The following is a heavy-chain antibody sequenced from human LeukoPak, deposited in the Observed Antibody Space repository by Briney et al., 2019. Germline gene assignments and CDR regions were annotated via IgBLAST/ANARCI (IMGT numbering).Heavy chain of an antibody. J-gene: IGHJ5*02. CDR3: ARAGAVVDNWFDL. V-gene: IGHV3-7*03. CDR2: IKPDGSEK. Sequence: GGSLRLSCVAPGLTLSNYWMSWVRQAPGKGLEWVATIKPDGSEKYYADSVKGRFTISRDNSKNTLYLQMNSLGPEDAAVYYCARAGAVVDNWFDLWGQGTLVTVSS. D-gene: IGHD2-15*01. CDR1: GLTLSNYW.